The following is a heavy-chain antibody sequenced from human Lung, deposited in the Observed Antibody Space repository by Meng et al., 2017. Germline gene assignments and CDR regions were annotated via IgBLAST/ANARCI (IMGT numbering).Heavy chain of an antibody. CDR2: IYYSGST. V-gene: IGHV4-31*03. Sequence: QVQLQESGPGLFKPSQTLSLTCTVSDGSISNGGYYWSWIRQYPGKGLEWIVYIYYSGSTYYNPSLRTRVTISIDTSKNQFSLKLRSVTAADTAVYYCVGTIGYYYAMAYWGQGTLVTVSS. D-gene: IGHD3-22*01. CDR3: VGTIGYYYAMAY. J-gene: IGHJ4*02. CDR1: DGSISNGGYY.